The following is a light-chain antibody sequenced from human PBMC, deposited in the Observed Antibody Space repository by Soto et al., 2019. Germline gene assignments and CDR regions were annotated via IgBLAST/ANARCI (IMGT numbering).Light chain of an antibody. CDR1: SSNIGAGYD. J-gene: IGLJ1*01. CDR2: GNS. Sequence: QSVLTQPPSVSGAPGQRVTISCTGSSSNIGAGYDVHWYQQLPGTAPKLLIYGNSNRPSGVPDRFSGSKSGTSASLAITGLQAEDEADYYCQSYESSLSASVFGTGTKFTVL. CDR3: QSYESSLSASV. V-gene: IGLV1-40*01.